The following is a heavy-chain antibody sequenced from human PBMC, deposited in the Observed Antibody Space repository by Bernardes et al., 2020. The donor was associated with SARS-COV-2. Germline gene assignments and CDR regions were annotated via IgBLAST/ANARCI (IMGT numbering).Heavy chain of an antibody. D-gene: IGHD3-3*01. Sequence: GGSLRLSCAASGFTFTKYDMSWVRQAPGMGLEWVSGISGSGNTTYYADSVKGRFTISRDNSKNTLFLQMDSLRAEDTAVYYCAKDDDRPLFGAPGFDSWGQGTLVTVSS. CDR2: ISGSGNTT. CDR1: GFTFTKYD. CDR3: AKDDDRPLFGAPGFDS. J-gene: IGHJ4*02. V-gene: IGHV3-23*01.